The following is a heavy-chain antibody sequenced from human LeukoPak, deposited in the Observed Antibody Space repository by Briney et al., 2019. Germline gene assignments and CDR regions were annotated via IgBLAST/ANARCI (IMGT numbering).Heavy chain of an antibody. Sequence: GASVKVSCKASGYTFSNYYLHWVRQAPGQGLEWMGGIIPIFGTANYAQKFQGRVTITADESTSTAYMELSSLRSEDTAVYYCARERSYDILTGYSSPDAFDIWGQGTMVTVSS. CDR1: GYTFSNYY. CDR2: IIPIFGTA. D-gene: IGHD3-9*01. V-gene: IGHV1-69*13. J-gene: IGHJ3*02. CDR3: ARERSYDILTGYSSPDAFDI.